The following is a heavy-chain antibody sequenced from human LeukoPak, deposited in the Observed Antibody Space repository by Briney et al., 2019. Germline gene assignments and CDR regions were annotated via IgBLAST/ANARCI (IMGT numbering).Heavy chain of an antibody. J-gene: IGHJ3*02. Sequence: IPSETLSITCTVSGGFISSYYWSWIRQPPGKGLEWIGSIYYSGSTYYNPSLKSRVTISVDTSKNQFSLKLSSVTAADTAVYYCARSDLEGSYYSRLDAFDIWGQGTMVTVSS. V-gene: IGHV4-59*04. CDR1: GGFISSYY. CDR2: IYYSGST. CDR3: ARSDLEGSYYSRLDAFDI. D-gene: IGHD1-26*01.